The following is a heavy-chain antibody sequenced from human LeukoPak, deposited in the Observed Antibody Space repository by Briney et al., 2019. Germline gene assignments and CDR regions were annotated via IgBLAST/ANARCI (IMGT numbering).Heavy chain of an antibody. V-gene: IGHV3-30*02. J-gene: IGHJ6*02. CDR3: AKEILGGSGSYYRYYYGMDV. CDR1: GFTFSSYG. CDR2: IRYDGSNK. Sequence: GGSLRLSCAASGFTFSSYGMHWVRQAPGKGLEWVAFIRYDGSNKYYADSVKGRFTISRDNSKNTLYLQMNSLRAEDTAVYYRAKEILGGSGSYYRYYYGMDVWGQGTTVTVSS. D-gene: IGHD3-10*01.